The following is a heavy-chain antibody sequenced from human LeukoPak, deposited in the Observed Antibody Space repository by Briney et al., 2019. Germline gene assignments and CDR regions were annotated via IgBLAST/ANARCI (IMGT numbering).Heavy chain of an antibody. CDR3: ARRGYYFDY. D-gene: IGHD3-10*01. V-gene: IGHV3-11*01. Sequence: GSLRLSCAASGFTFSDYYMSWIRQAPGEGLEWISYISSSGGTISYADSVKGRFTISRDIAKNSLYLQMNSLRAEDTAVYFCARRGYYFDYWGQGTLVTVSS. CDR1: GFTFSDYY. J-gene: IGHJ4*02. CDR2: ISSSGGTI.